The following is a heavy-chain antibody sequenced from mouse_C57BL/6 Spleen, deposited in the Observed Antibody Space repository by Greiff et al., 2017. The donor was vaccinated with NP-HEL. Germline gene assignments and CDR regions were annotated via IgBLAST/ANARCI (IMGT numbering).Heavy chain of an antibody. CDR2: IYPGSGNT. J-gene: IGHJ2*01. D-gene: IGHD4-1*01. V-gene: IGHV1-66*01. CDR1: GYSFTSYY. Sequence: QVQLKESGPELVKPGASVKISCKASGYSFTSYYIHWVKQRPGQGLEWIGWIYPGSGNTKYNEKFKGKATLTAHTSSSTAYMQLSSLTSEDSAVYYCARGGLGPFDYWGQGTTLTVSS. CDR3: ARGGLGPFDY.